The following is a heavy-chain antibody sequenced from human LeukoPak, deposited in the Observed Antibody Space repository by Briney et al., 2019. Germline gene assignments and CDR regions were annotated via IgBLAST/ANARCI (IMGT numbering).Heavy chain of an antibody. CDR2: IYHSGST. CDR1: GYSISSGYY. D-gene: IGHD6-19*01. J-gene: IGHJ5*02. Sequence: PSETLSLTCSVSGYSISSGYYWGWIRQPPGKGLEWIGSIYHSGSTYYNPSLKSRVTISVDTSKNQFSLKLSSVTAADTAVYYCARVTAVAGTWFDPWGQGTLVTVSS. CDR3: ARVTAVAGTWFDP. V-gene: IGHV4-38-2*02.